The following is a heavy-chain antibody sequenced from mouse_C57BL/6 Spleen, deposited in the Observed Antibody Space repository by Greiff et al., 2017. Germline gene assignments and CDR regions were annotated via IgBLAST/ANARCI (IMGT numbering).Heavy chain of an antibody. D-gene: IGHD1-1*01. CDR3: ARSPLYYGSSPWSFDV. Sequence: ESGPGLAKPSQTLSLTCSVTGYSITSDYWNWIRKFPGNKLEYMGYISYSGSTYYNPSLKSRISITRDTSKNQYYLQLNSVTTEDTATYYCARSPLYYGSSPWSFDVWGTGTTVTVSS. CDR2: ISYSGST. CDR1: GYSITSDY. V-gene: IGHV3-8*01. J-gene: IGHJ1*03.